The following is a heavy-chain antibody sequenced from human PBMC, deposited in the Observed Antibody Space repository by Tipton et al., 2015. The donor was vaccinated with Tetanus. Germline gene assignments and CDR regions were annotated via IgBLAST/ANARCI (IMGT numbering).Heavy chain of an antibody. CDR2: ISYDGSNK. J-gene: IGHJ4*02. CDR3: AKSGGVDTAMVEDY. Sequence: SLRLSCAASGFTFSSYGMHWVRQAPGKGLEWVAVISYDGSNKYYADSVKGRFTVSRDNSKNTLYLQMNSLRAEDTAVYYCAKSGGVDTAMVEDYWGQGTLVTVSS. D-gene: IGHD5-18*01. CDR1: GFTFSSYG. V-gene: IGHV3-30*18.